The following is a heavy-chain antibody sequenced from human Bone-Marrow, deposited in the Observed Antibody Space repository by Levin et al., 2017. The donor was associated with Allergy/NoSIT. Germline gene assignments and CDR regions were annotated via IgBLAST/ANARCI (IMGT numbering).Heavy chain of an antibody. CDR3: AKDRVNSGWYFDY. Sequence: PGESLKISCEVSGFTFDVYAMNWVRQAPGKGLEWVSTISDSGSNAFYADSVKGRFTISRDNSKNTLYLQMNSLRADDTAVYYCAKDRVNSGWYFDYWGQGTLVTVSS. V-gene: IGHV3-23*01. D-gene: IGHD6-19*01. J-gene: IGHJ4*02. CDR1: GFTFDVYA. CDR2: ISDSGSNA.